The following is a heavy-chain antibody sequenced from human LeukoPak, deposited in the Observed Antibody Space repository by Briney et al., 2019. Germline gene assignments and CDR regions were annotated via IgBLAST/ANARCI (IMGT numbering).Heavy chain of an antibody. J-gene: IGHJ4*02. V-gene: IGHV4-59*12. CDR1: GGSISSYY. CDR3: ARDREGRYSYGNFFDY. CDR2: XYYSGST. D-gene: IGHD5-18*01. Sequence: PSETLSLTCTVSGGSISSYYWSWIRQPPGKXXXXXXXXYYSGSTNYNPSLKSRVTISVDTSKNQFSLKLSSVTAADTAVYYCARDREGRYSYGNFFDYWGQGTLVTVSS.